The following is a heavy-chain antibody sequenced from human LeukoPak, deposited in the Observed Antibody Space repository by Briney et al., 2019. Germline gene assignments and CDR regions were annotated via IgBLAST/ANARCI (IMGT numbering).Heavy chain of an antibody. CDR3: AREVGGIAAAGTWFDP. V-gene: IGHV3-23*01. D-gene: IGHD6-13*01. Sequence: PGRSLRLSCTASGFTFSSYAMSWVRQAPGKGLEWVSGISGSGGSTYYADSVKGRFTISRDNAKNTLYLQMNSLRAEDTAVYYCAREVGGIAAAGTWFDPWGQGTLVTVSS. CDR1: GFTFSSYA. CDR2: ISGSGGST. J-gene: IGHJ5*02.